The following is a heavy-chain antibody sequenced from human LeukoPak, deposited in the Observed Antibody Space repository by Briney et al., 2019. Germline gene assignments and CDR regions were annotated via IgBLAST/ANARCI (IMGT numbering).Heavy chain of an antibody. CDR2: ISYDGSNK. CDR1: GFTFSSYA. D-gene: IGHD6-13*01. CDR3: ARDNAALDH. Sequence: PGGSLRLSCAASGFTFSSYAMHWVRQAPGKGLEWVAVISYDGSNKYYADSVKGRFTIPRDNSKNTLYLQMNSLRAEDTAVYYCARDNAALDHWGQGTLVTVSS. J-gene: IGHJ4*02. V-gene: IGHV3-30-3*01.